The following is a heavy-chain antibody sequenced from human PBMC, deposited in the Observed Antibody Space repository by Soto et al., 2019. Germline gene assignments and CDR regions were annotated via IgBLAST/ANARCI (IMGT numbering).Heavy chain of an antibody. CDR3: AGDQYSSGSYDRLGDDDALDI. CDR2: ISKSSSYI. CDR1: GFSFSSYK. D-gene: IGHD6-19*01. J-gene: IGHJ3*02. Sequence: EVQLVESGGGLVKPGGSLRLSCAASGFSFSSYKMNWVRQAPGRGLEWVSCISKSSSYIYYADSVKGRFTISRDNAKNSLYLQMNSLRAEDTAVYYCAGDQYSSGSYDRLGDDDALDIWGQGTMVTVSS. V-gene: IGHV3-21*06.